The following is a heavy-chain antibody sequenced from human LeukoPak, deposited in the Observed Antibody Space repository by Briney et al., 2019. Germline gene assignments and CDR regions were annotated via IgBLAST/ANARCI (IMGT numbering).Heavy chain of an antibody. D-gene: IGHD3-22*01. CDR1: GGTFSSYT. CDR3: ARADESIGRDY. Sequence: SVKVSCKASGGTFSSYTISWVRQAPGQGLEWMGRIIPILGIANYAQKFQGRATITADKSTSTAYMELSSLRSEDTAVYYCARADESIGRDYWGQGTLVTVSS. J-gene: IGHJ4*02. V-gene: IGHV1-69*02. CDR2: IIPILGIA.